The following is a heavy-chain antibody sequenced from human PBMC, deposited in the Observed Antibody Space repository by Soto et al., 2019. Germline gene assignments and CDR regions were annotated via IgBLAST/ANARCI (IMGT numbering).Heavy chain of an antibody. Sequence: GESLKIPCKGSGYSFTSYWISWVRQMPGKGLEWMGRIDPSGSYTNYSPSFQGHVTISADKSISTAYLQWSSLKASDTAMYYCARRDSSSDHYYYYGMDVWGQGTTVTVSS. CDR1: GYSFTSYW. V-gene: IGHV5-10-1*01. D-gene: IGHD6-6*01. CDR3: ARRDSSSDHYYYYGMDV. CDR2: IDPSGSYT. J-gene: IGHJ6*02.